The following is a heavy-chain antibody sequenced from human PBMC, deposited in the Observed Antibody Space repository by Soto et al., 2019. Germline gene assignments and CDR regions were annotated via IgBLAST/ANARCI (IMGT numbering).Heavy chain of an antibody. J-gene: IGHJ3*02. V-gene: IGHV1-69*05. D-gene: IGHD4-17*01. CDR3: ARDDLGAVTDI. CDR1: GGTFSSYA. CDR2: INAIFGNT. Sequence: SVKVSCKASGGTFSSYAINWVRQAPGQGLEWMGWINAIFGNTNYAQKFQGRVTITRDTCASTAYMELSSLRSEDTAVYYCARDDLGAVTDIWGQGTMVTVSS.